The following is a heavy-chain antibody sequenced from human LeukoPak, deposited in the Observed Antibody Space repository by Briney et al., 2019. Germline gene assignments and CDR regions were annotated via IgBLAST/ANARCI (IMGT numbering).Heavy chain of an antibody. Sequence: TGGSLRLSCAASGFTLSSYAMSWVRQAPGKGLEWVSSISASGGSTNYADSVKGRFTISRGNSKNTVYLQMNSLRAEDTAVYYCAKVMKGSERLTMVRGVIIKTAGLYYMDVWGKGTTVTVSS. V-gene: IGHV3-23*01. CDR2: ISASGGST. J-gene: IGHJ6*03. CDR3: AKVMKGSERLTMVRGVIIKTAGLYYMDV. CDR1: GFTLSSYA. D-gene: IGHD3-10*01.